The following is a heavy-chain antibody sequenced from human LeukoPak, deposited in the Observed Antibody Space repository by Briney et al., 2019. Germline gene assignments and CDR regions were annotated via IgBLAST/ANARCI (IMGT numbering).Heavy chain of an antibody. CDR3: ARVAGGEYQHFDY. CDR1: GYTFTSYY. D-gene: IGHD2-2*01. V-gene: IGHV1-46*01. CDR2: INPSGGST. J-gene: IGHJ4*02. Sequence: ASVKVSCKASGYTFTSYYMHWMRQAPGQGLEWMGIINPSGGSTSYAQKFQGRVTMTRDMSTSTVYMELSSLRSEDTAVYYCARVAGGEYQHFDYWGQGTLVTVSS.